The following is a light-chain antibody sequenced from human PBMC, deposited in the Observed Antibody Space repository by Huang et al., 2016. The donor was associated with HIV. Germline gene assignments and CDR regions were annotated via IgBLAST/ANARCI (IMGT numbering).Light chain of an antibody. CDR2: GAS. CDR1: QGVSSN. CDR3: QQYDTWPRGT. Sequence: EIVMTQSPATLSVSPGERAALSCRASQGVSSNVAWYQQNPGQAPRLLIYGASTRVTGIPARFSGSGSGTEFTLTLSSLQSEDFAVYYCQQYDTWPRGTFGQGTKVEVK. J-gene: IGKJ1*01. V-gene: IGKV3-15*01.